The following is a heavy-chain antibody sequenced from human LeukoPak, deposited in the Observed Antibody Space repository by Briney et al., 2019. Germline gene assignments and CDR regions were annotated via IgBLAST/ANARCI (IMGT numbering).Heavy chain of an antibody. CDR1: GFSFTTYD. D-gene: IGHD3-22*01. CDR3: ARDFYDTSGSSFIYYGLDV. J-gene: IGHJ6*02. CDR2: MNPSSGKS. Sequence: ASVKVSCKASGFSFTTYDINWVRQATGQGLEWMGWMNPSSGKSAYAQKFQGRVTMTTDTSTSTAYMELSSLRSEDTAAYYCARDFYDTSGSSFIYYGLDVWGQGTTVTVSS. V-gene: IGHV1-8*01.